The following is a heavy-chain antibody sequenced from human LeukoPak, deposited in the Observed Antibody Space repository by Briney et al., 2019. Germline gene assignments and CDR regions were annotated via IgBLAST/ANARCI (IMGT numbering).Heavy chain of an antibody. V-gene: IGHV3-53*01. CDR1: GFTVSRNY. D-gene: IGHD4-17*01. CDR2: IYSGGST. CDR3: ASSTVTAHVRDAFDI. Sequence: GESLRLSCAASGFTVSRNYMRRVRQARGQGMERVSIIYSGGSTFYADSVKGRFTISRDNSKNTLYLQMNSLRAEDTAVYYCASSTVTAHVRDAFDIWGQGTMVTVFS. J-gene: IGHJ3*02.